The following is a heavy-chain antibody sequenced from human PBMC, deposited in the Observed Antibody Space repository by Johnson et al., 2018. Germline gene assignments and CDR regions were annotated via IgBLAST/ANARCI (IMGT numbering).Heavy chain of an antibody. Sequence: QVQLVQSGAEVKKPGSSVKVSCKASGGTFSSVALTWIRQAPGQGLEWMGGIVPIIGTPNYAQKLQGRVTITADESTSTAFMELSNLRSDDTAVYYCAAYSGSYYRLQRGGFYFDYWGQGTLVTVAS. CDR2: IVPIIGTP. CDR3: AAYSGSYYRLQRGGFYFDY. D-gene: IGHD1-26*01. CDR1: GGTFSSVA. V-gene: IGHV1-69*12. J-gene: IGHJ4*02.